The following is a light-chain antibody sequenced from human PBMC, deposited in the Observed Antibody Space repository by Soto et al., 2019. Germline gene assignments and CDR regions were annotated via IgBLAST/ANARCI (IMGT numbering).Light chain of an antibody. CDR2: DAS. CDR3: QQYGSSPS. J-gene: IGKJ4*01. V-gene: IGKV3-20*01. Sequence: ELVLTQSPGTLSLSPGEGATLSCRASQTVRNNYLAWYQQKPGQAPRLLIYDASSRATGIPDRFSGGGSGTDFTLTISRLEPEDFAVYYCQQYGSSPSFGGGTKVDIK. CDR1: QTVRNNY.